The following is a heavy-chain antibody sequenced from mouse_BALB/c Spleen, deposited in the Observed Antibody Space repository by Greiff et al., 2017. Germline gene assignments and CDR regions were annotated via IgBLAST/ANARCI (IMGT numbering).Heavy chain of an antibody. CDR1: GYSITSDYA. J-gene: IGHJ3*01. CDR3: ARDDGYWFAY. V-gene: IGHV3-2*02. Sequence: EVQLQQSGPGLVKPSQSLSLTCTVTGYSITSDYAWHWIRQFPGNTLEWMGYISYSGSTSYNPSLKSRISITRDTSKNQFFLQLNSVTTEDTATYYCARDDGYWFAYWGQGTLVTVSA. CDR2: ISYSGST. D-gene: IGHD2-3*01.